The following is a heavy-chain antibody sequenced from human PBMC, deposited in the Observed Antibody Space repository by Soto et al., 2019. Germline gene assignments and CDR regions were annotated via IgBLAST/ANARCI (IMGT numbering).Heavy chain of an antibody. CDR3: ARELLGAAGTYYYYGMDV. D-gene: IGHD6-13*01. CDR1: GYTFTSYG. CDR2: LSAYNGNT. J-gene: IGHJ6*02. Sequence: QVQLVQSGAEVKKPGASVKVSCKASGYTFTSYGISWVRQAPGQGLEWMGWLSAYNGNTNYAQKLQGRVTMTTDTSTSTAYKELRSLRSDDTAVYYCARELLGAAGTYYYYGMDVWGQGTTVTVSS. V-gene: IGHV1-18*01.